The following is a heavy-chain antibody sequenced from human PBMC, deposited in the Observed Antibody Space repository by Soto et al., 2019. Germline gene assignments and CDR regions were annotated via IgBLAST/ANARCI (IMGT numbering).Heavy chain of an antibody. CDR2: LNSGGST. CDR1: GFTFSNYA. D-gene: IGHD3-22*01. V-gene: IGHV3-23*01. Sequence: EVQLLESGGGLVQPGGSLRLSCAASGFTFSNYAMSWVRQAPGKGLEWVSCLNSGGSTYYADSVKGRFTVSRDNSKNTLYLQMNSLRAEDTATYYCARREGSCYYFAYWGQGTLVTVSS. CDR3: ARREGSCYYFAY. J-gene: IGHJ4*02.